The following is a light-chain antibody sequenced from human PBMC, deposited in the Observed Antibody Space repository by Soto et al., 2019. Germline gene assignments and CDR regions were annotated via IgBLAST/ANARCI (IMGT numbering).Light chain of an antibody. CDR3: QQYGSSPPWT. V-gene: IGKV2D-29*01. Sequence: DIVMTQTPLSLSVTPGQPASVSCKSSHSLLHSDGTTYLYWYLXTPGHPXXLXIYEVSNRFSGVPDRFSGSGSGTDFTLTISSLEPEDFVVYYCQQYGSSPPWTFGQGTKVDIK. J-gene: IGKJ1*01. CDR1: HSLLHSDGTTY. CDR2: EVS.